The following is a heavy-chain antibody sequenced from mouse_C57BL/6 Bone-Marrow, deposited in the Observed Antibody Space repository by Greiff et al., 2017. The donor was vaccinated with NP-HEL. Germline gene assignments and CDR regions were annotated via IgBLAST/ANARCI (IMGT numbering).Heavy chain of an antibody. J-gene: IGHJ2*01. D-gene: IGHD1-1*01. CDR3: GREEYYGKGNYFDY. CDR1: GFTFSSYA. Sequence: EVKLVESGGGLVKPGGSLKLSCAASGFTFSSYAMSWVRQTPEKRLEWVATISDGGSYTYYPDNVKGRFTISRDNAKNNLYLQMSHLKSEDTAMDYCGREEYYGKGNYFDYWGQGTTLTVSS. CDR2: ISDGGSYT. V-gene: IGHV5-4*01.